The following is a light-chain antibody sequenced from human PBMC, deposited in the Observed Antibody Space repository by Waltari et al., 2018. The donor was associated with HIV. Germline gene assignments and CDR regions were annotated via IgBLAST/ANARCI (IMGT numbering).Light chain of an antibody. CDR1: QNVLFTPNNKNY. Sequence: DVVMTQSPDSLAVSLGERATINCKSSQNVLFTPNNKNYLAWYQQKPQQPPKLIIYWASTRESGGPDRFRGAGSGTDFTLTISSLQAEDVAVYYCQQYYTSPPAFGQGTKVEIK. J-gene: IGKJ2*01. CDR2: WAS. V-gene: IGKV4-1*01. CDR3: QQYYTSPPA.